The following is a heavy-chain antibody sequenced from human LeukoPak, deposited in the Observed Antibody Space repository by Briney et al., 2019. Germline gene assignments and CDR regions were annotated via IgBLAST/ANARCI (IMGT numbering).Heavy chain of an antibody. CDR2: IYPGDSDT. Sequence: GESLKISCKGSGYSFTSYWIGWVRQIPGKGLEWMGIIYPGDSDTRYSPSFQGQVTISADKSISTAYLQWSSLKASDTAMYYCARLDGYSGYDYYFDYWGQGTLVTVSS. CDR1: GYSFTSYW. V-gene: IGHV5-51*01. D-gene: IGHD5-12*01. CDR3: ARLDGYSGYDYYFDY. J-gene: IGHJ4*02.